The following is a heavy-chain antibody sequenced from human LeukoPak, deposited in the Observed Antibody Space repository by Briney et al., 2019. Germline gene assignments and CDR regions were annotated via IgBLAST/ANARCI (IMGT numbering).Heavy chain of an antibody. CDR2: INPNSGGT. CDR3: ARERQWLARGGFDY. J-gene: IGHJ4*02. D-gene: IGHD6-19*01. CDR1: GYTFTGYY. Sequence: ASVKVSCKASGYTFTGYYMHWVRQAPGQGLEWMGWINPNSGGTNYAQKFQGRVTMTRDTSISTAYMELSRLRSDDTAVYYCARERQWLARGGFDYWGQGTLVTVSS. V-gene: IGHV1-2*02.